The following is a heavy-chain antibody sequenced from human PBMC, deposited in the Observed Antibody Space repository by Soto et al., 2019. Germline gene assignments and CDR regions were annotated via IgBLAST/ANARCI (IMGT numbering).Heavy chain of an antibody. CDR3: VRDYGDYAYLDY. D-gene: IGHD4-17*01. CDR2: IYYRSKWYN. CDR1: GDSVSTNTAA. V-gene: IGHV6-1*01. Sequence: SQTLSLTCAISGDSVSTNTAAWNWIRQSPSRDLEWLGRIYYRSKWYNDYAASVKSRININPDTSKNQFSLQLSSVTPEDTAVYYCVRDYGDYAYLDYWGQGTLVTVSS. J-gene: IGHJ4*02.